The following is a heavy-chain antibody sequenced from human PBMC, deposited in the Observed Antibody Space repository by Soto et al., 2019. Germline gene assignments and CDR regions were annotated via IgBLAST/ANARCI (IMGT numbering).Heavy chain of an antibody. V-gene: IGHV3-53*01. CDR1: GFTFSSND. Sequence: EVPLVESGGGLIQPGGSLRLSCAASGFTFSSNDMNWVRQAPGKGLEWVSLIYSGGSTYYADSVKGRFTISRDNSKNTLYLQMSSLRAEDTAVYYCATRPLLPGAPWGQGTIVTVSS. D-gene: IGHD3-22*01. CDR2: IYSGGST. J-gene: IGHJ3*01. CDR3: ATRPLLPGAP.